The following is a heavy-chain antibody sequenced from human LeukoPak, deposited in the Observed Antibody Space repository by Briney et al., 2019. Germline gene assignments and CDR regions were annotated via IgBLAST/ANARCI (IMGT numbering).Heavy chain of an antibody. CDR3: ARGLGYGSGSYYYYYGMDV. D-gene: IGHD3-10*01. CDR2: IYSGGST. CDR1: GFTFSSYD. V-gene: IGHV3-66*02. J-gene: IGHJ6*02. Sequence: GGSLRLSCAASGFTFSSYDMSWVRQAPGKGLEWVSVIYSGGSTYYADSVKGRFTISRDNSKNTLYLQMNSLRAEDTAVYYCARGLGYGSGSYYYYYGMDVWGQGTTVTVSS.